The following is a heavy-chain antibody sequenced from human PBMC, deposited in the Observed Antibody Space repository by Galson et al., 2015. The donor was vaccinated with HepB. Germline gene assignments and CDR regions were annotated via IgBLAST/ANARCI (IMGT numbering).Heavy chain of an antibody. D-gene: IGHD3-3*01. CDR3: TSLATYYDPWSGYRDF. CDR1: GITFSDVW. V-gene: IGHV3-15*01. CDR2: IKSKTDGGTT. J-gene: IGHJ4*02. Sequence: SLRLSCAVSGITFSDVWMTWVRQAPGKGLEWVGRIKSKTDGGTTDYAAPVKGRFTISRHDSRSTLYLNMNSLKIADTAVYYCTSLATYYDPWSGYRDFWGQGTLVTVSS.